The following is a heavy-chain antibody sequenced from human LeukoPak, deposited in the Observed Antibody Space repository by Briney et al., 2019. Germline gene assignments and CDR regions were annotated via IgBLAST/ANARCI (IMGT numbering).Heavy chain of an antibody. Sequence: PGGSLRLSCAASGFTFSDYNMRWIRQAPGKGLEWVSSISRSGSTKYYADSVKGRFTISRDNSKNTLYLQMNSLRAEDTAVYYCAKASCSGGSCFVDYWGQGTLVTVSS. V-gene: IGHV3-11*01. CDR2: ISRSGSTK. CDR1: GFTFSDYN. J-gene: IGHJ4*02. CDR3: AKASCSGGSCFVDY. D-gene: IGHD2-15*01.